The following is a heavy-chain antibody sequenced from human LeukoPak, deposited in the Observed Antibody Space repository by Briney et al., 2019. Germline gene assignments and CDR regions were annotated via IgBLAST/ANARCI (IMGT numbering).Heavy chain of an antibody. Sequence: SETLSLTCSVSGGSFSNYYWSWIRQPPGKGLEWIGFIYYSGSTDYNPSLKSRVTISVDTSKKQFSLKLSSVTVADTAVYYCARGVVLTGYPLDFWGRGTPVTVSS. CDR3: ARGVVLTGYPLDF. V-gene: IGHV4-59*01. CDR2: IYYSGST. D-gene: IGHD3-9*01. J-gene: IGHJ4*02. CDR1: GGSFSNYY.